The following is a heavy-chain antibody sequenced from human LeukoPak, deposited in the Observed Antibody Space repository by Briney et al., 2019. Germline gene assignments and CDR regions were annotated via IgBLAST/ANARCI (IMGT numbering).Heavy chain of an antibody. CDR1: GGPISRSNW. J-gene: IGHJ4*02. V-gene: IGHV4-4*02. D-gene: IGHD1-1*01. CDR2: IYHSGNT. Sequence: SGPLSLPCAVSGGPISRSNWRSWVRPPPGEGLEWIGEIYHSGNTNYNPSLKSRVTISVDKSKNQFSLKLSSVTAEDTAVYYCARARKLNWNQRYFDYWGQGTLVTVSS. CDR3: ARARKLNWNQRYFDY.